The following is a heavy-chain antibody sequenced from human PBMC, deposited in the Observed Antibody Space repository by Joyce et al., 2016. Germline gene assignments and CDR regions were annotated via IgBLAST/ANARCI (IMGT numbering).Heavy chain of an antibody. CDR2: ISYSGNT. CDR1: GDSISSGNYY. Sequence: QVQLQESGPGLVKPSQNLSLTCTVSGDSISSGNYYWNWIRQHPGMGLEWIGYISYSGNTYYNPSLKRRVTISVDTSKNRFSLKLTFVTAADTAVYYCARVAAAGGTYYYYMDVWGKGTTVTVSS. CDR3: ARVAAAGGTYYYYMDV. J-gene: IGHJ6*03. V-gene: IGHV4-30-4*01. D-gene: IGHD6-13*01.